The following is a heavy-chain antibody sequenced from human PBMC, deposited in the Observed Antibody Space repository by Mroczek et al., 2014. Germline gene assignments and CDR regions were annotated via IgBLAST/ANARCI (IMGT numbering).Heavy chain of an antibody. CDR2: INPNNGGT. Sequence: QVQLVQSGAEVKKPGASVKVSCKASGYTFTGYYMHWVRQAPGQGLEWMGWINPNNGGTNYAQKFQGRVTMTRDTSISTAYMELSRLRSDDTAVYYCARDLGSAYDSSAKDPXLVAFDIVGPRDNGHRLF. J-gene: IGHJ3*02. CDR3: ARDLGSAYDSSAKDPXLVAFDI. D-gene: IGHD3-22*01. CDR1: GYTFTGYY. V-gene: IGHV1-2*02.